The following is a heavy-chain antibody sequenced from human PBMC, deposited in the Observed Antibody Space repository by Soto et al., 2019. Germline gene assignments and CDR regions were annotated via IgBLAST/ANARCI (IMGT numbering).Heavy chain of an antibody. CDR3: SKDPVVMAVARSPFNN. CDR2: INFSGTST. D-gene: IGHD6-19*01. J-gene: IGHJ4*02. Sequence: EVQLLESGGGLVQPGGSLRLSCAASGFTFRTSAMSWVRQAPGKGLVWVSAINFSGTSTYYADSVKGRFTITRDKSKVPLYLQMNRLRTEDTAVYYLSKDPVVMAVARSPFNNGSQGTLVTVSS. CDR1: GFTFRTSA. V-gene: IGHV3-23*01.